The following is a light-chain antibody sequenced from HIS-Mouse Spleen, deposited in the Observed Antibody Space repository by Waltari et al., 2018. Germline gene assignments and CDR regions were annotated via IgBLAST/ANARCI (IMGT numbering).Light chain of an antibody. CDR1: SSYVGSYNL. J-gene: IGLJ2*01. Sequence: QSALTQPASVSGSPGQSITISCTGTSSYVGSYNLFSWYQQHPGKAPKLMIYEGSKRPSGVSNRFSGSKSGNTASLTISGLQAEDEADYYCCSYAGSSTSVVFGGGTKLTVL. CDR3: CSYAGSSTSVV. V-gene: IGLV2-23*01. CDR2: EGS.